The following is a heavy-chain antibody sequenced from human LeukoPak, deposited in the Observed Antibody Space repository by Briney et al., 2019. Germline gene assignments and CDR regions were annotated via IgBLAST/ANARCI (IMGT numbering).Heavy chain of an antibody. Sequence: GASVKVSCKASGYTFTSYGISWVRQAPGQGLEWMGWISAYNGNTNYAQKLQGRVTMTTDTSTSTAYMELRSLRSEDTAVYYCASCSSSCDAFDIWGQGTMVTVSS. D-gene: IGHD6-13*01. CDR3: ASCSSSCDAFDI. CDR1: GYTFTSYG. V-gene: IGHV1-18*01. CDR2: ISAYNGNT. J-gene: IGHJ3*02.